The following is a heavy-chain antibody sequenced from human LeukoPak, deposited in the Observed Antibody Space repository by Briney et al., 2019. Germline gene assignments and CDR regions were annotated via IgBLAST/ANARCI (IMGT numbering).Heavy chain of an antibody. V-gene: IGHV6-1*01. D-gene: IGHD3-10*01. CDR3: ARQAWFGESWFDP. CDR2: TYYRSKWYN. J-gene: IGHJ5*02. Sequence: SQTLSLTCAISGDSVSSNSAAWSWIRQSPSRGLEWLGRTYYRSKWYNDYAVSVKSRITINPDASKNQFSLQLNSVTPEDTAVYYCARQAWFGESWFDPWGQGTLVTVSS. CDR1: GDSVSSNSAA.